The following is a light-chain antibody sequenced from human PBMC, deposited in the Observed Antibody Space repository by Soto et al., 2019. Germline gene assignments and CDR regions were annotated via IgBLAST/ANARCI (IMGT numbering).Light chain of an antibody. CDR1: QSVSSTF. Sequence: EIVLTQSPGTLSLSPGERATLSCRAGQSVSSTFLAWYQQKPGQAPRLLIYDASTRATGIPYRFSGSGSGTDVSLIISRLEPEDFAVYYCPHYGSSPPTLTFGGGTKVEIK. CDR2: DAS. CDR3: PHYGSSPPTLT. J-gene: IGKJ4*02. V-gene: IGKV3-20*01.